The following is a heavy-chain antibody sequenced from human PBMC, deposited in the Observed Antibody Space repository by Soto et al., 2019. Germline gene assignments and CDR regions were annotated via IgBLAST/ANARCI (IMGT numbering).Heavy chain of an antibody. CDR2: IYWDDDK. CDR1: GFSLSTSGVA. J-gene: IGHJ2*01. CDR3: VHQEWNNNNFDIEH. Sequence: QITLKESGPELVKPTQTLTLTCTFSGFSLSTSGVAVGWIRQPPGKALEWLSLIYWDDDKRYSPSLKSRRTITKDTSKNQVVLTMTNMDPVDTATYYCVHQEWNNNNFDIEHWGRGTLVTVSS. D-gene: IGHD4-4*01. V-gene: IGHV2-5*02.